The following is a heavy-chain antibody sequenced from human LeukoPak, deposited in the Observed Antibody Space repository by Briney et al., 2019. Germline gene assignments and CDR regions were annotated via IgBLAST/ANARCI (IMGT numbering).Heavy chain of an antibody. V-gene: IGHV1-46*01. Sequence: ASVKVSCKASGYTFTSYYMHWVRQAPGQGLEWMGIINPSGGSTSYARKFRGRVTMTRDMSTSTVYMELSSLRSEDTAVYYCARDRRHDYYGSGKGFDPWGQGTLVTVSS. J-gene: IGHJ5*02. CDR3: ARDRRHDYYGSGKGFDP. CDR1: GYTFTSYY. D-gene: IGHD3-10*01. CDR2: INPSGGST.